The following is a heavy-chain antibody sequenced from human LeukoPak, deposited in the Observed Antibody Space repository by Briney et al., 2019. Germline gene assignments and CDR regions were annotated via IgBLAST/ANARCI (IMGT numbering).Heavy chain of an antibody. D-gene: IGHD3-16*01. Sequence: ASVKVSCKASGYTFTSYDINWVRQATGQGLEWMGWMNPNSGNTGYAQKFQGRVTMTRNTSISTAYMELSSLRSEDTAVYYCARGPPAGGGFDYWGQGTLVTVSS. CDR2: MNPNSGNT. V-gene: IGHV1-8*01. CDR3: ARGPPAGGGFDY. CDR1: GYTFTSYD. J-gene: IGHJ4*02.